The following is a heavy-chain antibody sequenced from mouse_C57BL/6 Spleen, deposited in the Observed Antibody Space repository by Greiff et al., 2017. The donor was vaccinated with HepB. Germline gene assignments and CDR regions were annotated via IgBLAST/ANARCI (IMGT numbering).Heavy chain of an antibody. CDR2: IYPRSGNT. V-gene: IGHV1-81*01. D-gene: IGHD2-5*01. J-gene: IGHJ2*01. CDR1: GYTFTSYG. CDR3: ARGDSYYSNYVYFDY. Sequence: VQLQQSGAELARPGASVKLSCKASGYTFTSYGISWVKQRTGQGLEWIGEIYPRSGNTYYNEKFKGKATLTADKSSSTAYMELRSLTSEDSAVYFCARGDSYYSNYVYFDYWGQGTTLTVSS.